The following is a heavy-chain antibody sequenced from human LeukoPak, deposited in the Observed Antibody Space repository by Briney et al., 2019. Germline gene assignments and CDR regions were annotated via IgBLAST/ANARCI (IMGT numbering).Heavy chain of an antibody. CDR2: IYTSGST. D-gene: IGHD3-3*01. CDR3: ARVYHYDFWSGYPSDAFDI. CDR1: GGSISSGSYY. J-gene: IGHJ3*02. Sequence: PSQTLSLTCTVSGGSISSGSYYWSWIRQPAGKGLEWIGRIYTSGSTNYNPSLKSRVTISVDTSKNQFSLQLSSVTAADTAVYYCARVYHYDFWSGYPSDAFDIWGQGTMVTVSS. V-gene: IGHV4-61*02.